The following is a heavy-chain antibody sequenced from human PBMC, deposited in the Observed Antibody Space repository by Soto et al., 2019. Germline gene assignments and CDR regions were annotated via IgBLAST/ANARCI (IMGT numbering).Heavy chain of an antibody. D-gene: IGHD3-3*01. V-gene: IGHV1-18*01. Sequence: VASVKVSCKASGYTFTSYGISWVRQAPGQGLEWMGWISAYNGNTNYAQKLQGRVTMTTDTSTSTAYMELRSLRSDDTAVYYCARVDYDFWSGPEAFDIWGQGTMVTVSS. CDR2: ISAYNGNT. CDR1: GYTFTSYG. CDR3: ARVDYDFWSGPEAFDI. J-gene: IGHJ3*02.